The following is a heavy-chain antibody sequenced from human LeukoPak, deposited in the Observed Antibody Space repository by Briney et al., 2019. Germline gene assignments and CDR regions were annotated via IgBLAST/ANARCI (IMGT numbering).Heavy chain of an antibody. CDR3: ARHHSSSWPDYYYGMDV. V-gene: IGHV3-33*01. Sequence: GGSLRLSCAASGFTFSSYGMHWVRQAPGKGLEWVAVIWYDGSNKDYADSVKGRFTISRDNSKNTLYLQMNSLRAEDTAVYYCARHHSSSWPDYYYGMDVWGQGTTVTVSS. CDR2: IWYDGSNK. J-gene: IGHJ6*02. CDR1: GFTFSSYG. D-gene: IGHD6-13*01.